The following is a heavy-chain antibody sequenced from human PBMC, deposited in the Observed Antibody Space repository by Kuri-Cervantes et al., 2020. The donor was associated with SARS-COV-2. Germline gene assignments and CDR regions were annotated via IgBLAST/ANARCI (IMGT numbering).Heavy chain of an antibody. CDR3: ARGQWLGLYFDY. J-gene: IGHJ4*02. V-gene: IGHV1-8*03. CDR2: MNPNSGNT. Sequence: ASVKVSCKASGYTFTSYDINWVRQATGQGLEWMGWMNPNSGNTGYAQKFQGRVTITRNTSIGTAYMELSSLRSEDTAVYYCARGQWLGLYFDYWGQGILVTVSS. D-gene: IGHD6-19*01. CDR1: GYTFTSYD.